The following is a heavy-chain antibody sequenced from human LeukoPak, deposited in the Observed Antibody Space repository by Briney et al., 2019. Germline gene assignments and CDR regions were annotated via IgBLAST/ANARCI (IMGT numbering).Heavy chain of an antibody. D-gene: IGHD3-10*01. V-gene: IGHV4-59*08. CDR3: ARSAVGWFGPYYFDY. Sequence: PSETLSLTCTVSGGSISSYYWSWIRQPPGKGLEWIGYIYYSGSTNYNPSLKSRVTISVDTSKNQFSLKLSSVTAADTAVYYCARSAVGWFGPYYFDYWGQGTLVTVSS. J-gene: IGHJ4*02. CDR2: IYYSGST. CDR1: GGSISSYY.